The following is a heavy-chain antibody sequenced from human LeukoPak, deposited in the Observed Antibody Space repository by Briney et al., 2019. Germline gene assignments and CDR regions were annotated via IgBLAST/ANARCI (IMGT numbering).Heavy chain of an antibody. V-gene: IGHV4-59*01. CDR3: ARSEYDILTGYYPSYFNY. Sequence: SGTLSLTCTVSGASISSYYWSWIRQPPGEGLEWIGDIYSSGTTSYNPSLRGRLTISVDTSKNQFSLKLSSVTAAATAVYYCARSEYDILTGYYPSYFNYWGQGTLVTVSS. J-gene: IGHJ4*02. CDR2: IYSSGTT. D-gene: IGHD3-9*01. CDR1: GASISSYY.